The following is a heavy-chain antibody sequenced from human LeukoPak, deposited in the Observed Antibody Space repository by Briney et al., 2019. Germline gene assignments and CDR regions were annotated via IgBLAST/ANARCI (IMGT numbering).Heavy chain of an antibody. D-gene: IGHD3-3*01. CDR1: GFTFRNYW. Sequence: GGSLRLSCAASGFTFRNYWMSWVRQAPGTGLEWVANIKQDGSDRNYVTSVRGRFTISRDNAESSLYLQMNSLRVEDTAVFYCARDQYDTWSRRGNFDSWGQGTLVIVSS. V-gene: IGHV3-7*03. CDR3: ARDQYDTWSRRGNFDS. CDR2: IKQDGSDR. J-gene: IGHJ4*02.